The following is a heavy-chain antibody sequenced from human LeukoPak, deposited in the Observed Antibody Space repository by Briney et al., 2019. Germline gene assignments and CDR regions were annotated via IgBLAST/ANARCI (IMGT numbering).Heavy chain of an antibody. CDR1: GGSVSSNSVT. D-gene: IGHD2-2*01. V-gene: IGHV6-1*01. CDR3: ARRLTQYDCFDP. J-gene: IGHJ5*02. CDR2: TYYRSTWYN. Sequence: SQTLSLTCAISGGSVSSNSVTWNWIRQSPSRGLEWLGRTYYRSTWYNDYAVSVRGRITVNPDTSKNQFSLHLNPVTPEDTAVYYCARRLTQYDCFDPWGQGILVTVSS.